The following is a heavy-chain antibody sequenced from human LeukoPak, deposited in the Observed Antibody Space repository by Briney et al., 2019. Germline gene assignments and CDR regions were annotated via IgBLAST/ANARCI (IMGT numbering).Heavy chain of an antibody. CDR3: ARDYEWVVESDFWSGYGGHYYYYTDV. V-gene: IGHV1-2*02. Sequence: ASVKVSCKTSGYSFTTYGTNWVRQAPGQGLEWMGWINPNSGGTNYAQKFQGRVTMTRDTSISTAYMELSRLRSDDTAVYYCARDYEWVVESDFWSGYGGHYYYYTDVWGKGTTVTVSS. J-gene: IGHJ6*03. CDR2: INPNSGGT. D-gene: IGHD3-3*01. CDR1: GYSFTTYG.